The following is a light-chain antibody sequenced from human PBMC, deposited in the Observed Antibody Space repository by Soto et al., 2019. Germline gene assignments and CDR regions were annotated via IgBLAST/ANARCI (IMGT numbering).Light chain of an antibody. CDR2: AAS. CDR3: QQYNSYPPT. J-gene: IGKJ4*01. CDR1: QGINNY. V-gene: IGKV1-16*02. Sequence: DIQMTQSPSSLSASVGDRVTITCRASQGINNYLAWFQQKPGKPPKSLIYAASSLQSRVPSKFSGSASVTDFSLTISSLQPEDFATNFCQQYNSYPPTFGGRTKVEIK.